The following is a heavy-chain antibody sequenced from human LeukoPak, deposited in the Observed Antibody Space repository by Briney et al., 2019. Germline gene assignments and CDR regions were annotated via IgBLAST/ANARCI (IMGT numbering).Heavy chain of an antibody. CDR2: ISYDGSNK. J-gene: IGHJ4*02. D-gene: IGHD1-26*01. Sequence: GGSLRLSCAASGFTFSSYGMHWVRQAPGKGLEWVAVISYDGSNKYYADSVKGRFTISRDNSKNTLYLQMNSLRAEDTAVYYCAKAFVVEWELPHYWGQGTLVTVSS. CDR1: GFTFSSYG. CDR3: AKAFVVEWELPHY. V-gene: IGHV3-30*18.